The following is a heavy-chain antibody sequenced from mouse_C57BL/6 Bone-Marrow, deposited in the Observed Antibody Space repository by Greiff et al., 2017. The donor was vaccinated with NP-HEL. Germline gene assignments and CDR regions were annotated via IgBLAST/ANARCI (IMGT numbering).Heavy chain of an antibody. V-gene: IGHV1-39*01. CDR1: GYSFTAYN. D-gene: IGHD3-2*02. CDR2: INPNYGTT. CDR3: AREALPDFDY. Sequence: VQLLQSGPGLVKPGASVKISCKASGYSFTAYNMNWVKPRNGKSLEWIGVINPNYGTTSSNDKFKCKATLTVDQSSSTAYMQLNSLTSEDSAVYYCAREALPDFDYWGQGTTLTVSS. J-gene: IGHJ2*01.